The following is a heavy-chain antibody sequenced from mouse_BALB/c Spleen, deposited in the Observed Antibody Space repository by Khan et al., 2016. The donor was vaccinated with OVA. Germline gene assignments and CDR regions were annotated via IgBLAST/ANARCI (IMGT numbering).Heavy chain of an antibody. CDR3: ASHLTGSFAY. CDR2: ISSGGDYT. J-gene: IGHJ3*01. Sequence: EVQLVESGGDLVKPRGSLKLSCAASGFTFSSYCMSWVRQTPDKRLEWVATISSGGDYTYYPDSVKGRFTISRDNAKNTLYLQMSSLKSEDTAMYYCASHLTGSFAYWGQGTLVTVSA. CDR1: GFTFSSYC. V-gene: IGHV5-6*01. D-gene: IGHD4-1*01.